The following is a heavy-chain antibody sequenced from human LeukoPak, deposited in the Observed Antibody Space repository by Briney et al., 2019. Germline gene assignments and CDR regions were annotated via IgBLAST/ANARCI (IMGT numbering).Heavy chain of an antibody. D-gene: IGHD3-10*01. J-gene: IGHJ5*02. CDR2: INPNSGGT. Sequence: GASVKVSCKASGYTFTSYGINWVRQAPGQGLEWMGWINPNSGGTNYAQKFQGRVTMTTDTSIRTAYMELSRLRSDDTAVYYCARDGWFGEYWFDPWGQGTLVTVSS. CDR1: GYTFTSYG. CDR3: ARDGWFGEYWFDP. V-gene: IGHV1-2*02.